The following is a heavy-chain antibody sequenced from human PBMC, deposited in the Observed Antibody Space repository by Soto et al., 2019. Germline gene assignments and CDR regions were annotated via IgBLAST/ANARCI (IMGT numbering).Heavy chain of an antibody. CDR1: GVTFSSYG. Sequence: GGALRLSCSASGVTFSSYGMHWVRQAPGKGLEWVAVISYDGSNKYYADSVKGRFTISRDNSKNTLYLQMNSLRAEDTAVYYCAKDLSDYWGQGTLVPVSS. J-gene: IGHJ4*02. CDR2: ISYDGSNK. CDR3: AKDLSDY. V-gene: IGHV3-30*18.